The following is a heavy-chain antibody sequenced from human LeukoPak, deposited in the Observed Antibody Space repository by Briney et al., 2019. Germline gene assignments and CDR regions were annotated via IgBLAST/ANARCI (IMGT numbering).Heavy chain of an antibody. CDR1: GGSFSGYY. CDR2: INHSGST. CDR3: ARGTTYYYDSSGYCHY. V-gene: IGHV4-34*01. D-gene: IGHD3-22*01. Sequence: SETLSLTCAVYGGSFSGYYWSWIRQPPGKGLEWIGEINHSGSTNYNPSLKSRVTISVDTSKNQFSLKLSSVTAADTAVYYCARGTTYYYDSSGYCHYWGQGTLVTVSS. J-gene: IGHJ4*02.